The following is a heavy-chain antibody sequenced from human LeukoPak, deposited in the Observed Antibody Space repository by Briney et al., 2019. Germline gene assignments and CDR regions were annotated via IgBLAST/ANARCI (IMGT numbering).Heavy chain of an antibody. CDR3: ARQGYSAYEILDY. CDR2: IYYSGST. J-gene: IGHJ4*02. Sequence: PSETLSLTCTVSGGSISSYYGSWIRQPPGKGLEWIGYIYYSGSTNYSPSLKSRVTISVDTSKNQFSLKLSSVTAADTAVYYCARQGYSAYEILDYWGQGTLVTVSP. V-gene: IGHV4-59*08. D-gene: IGHD5-12*01. CDR1: GGSISSYY.